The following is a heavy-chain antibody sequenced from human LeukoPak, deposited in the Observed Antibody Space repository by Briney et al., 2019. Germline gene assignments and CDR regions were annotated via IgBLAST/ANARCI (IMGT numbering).Heavy chain of an antibody. CDR3: GRDPIGYNNYGAQIDY. CDR2: ISPYNGNT. J-gene: IGHJ4*02. CDR1: GYTYTNYG. V-gene: IGHV1-18*01. D-gene: IGHD4/OR15-4a*01. Sequence: ASVKGSCKASGYTYTNYGISWVRQAPGQGLEWMGWISPYNGNTHYAQKFQGRVTMTTDTSTSTVYMELRSLRSDDTAVYYCGRDPIGYNNYGAQIDYWGQGTLVTVSS.